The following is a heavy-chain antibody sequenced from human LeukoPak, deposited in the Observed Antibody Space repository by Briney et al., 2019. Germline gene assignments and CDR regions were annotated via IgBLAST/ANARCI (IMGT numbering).Heavy chain of an antibody. CDR2: IKSKTDGGTT. D-gene: IGHD2-8*01. CDR3: TTESPAVFFF. J-gene: IGHJ4*02. V-gene: IGHV3-15*01. CDR1: GFTFSDAW. Sequence: GGSLRLSCVVSGFTFSDAWMSWVRQAPGKGLEWVGRIKSKTDGGTTDNAAPVKGRFTITRDDSKNTLYLQMNSLKIEDTAVYYRTTESPAVFFFWGQGTLVTVS.